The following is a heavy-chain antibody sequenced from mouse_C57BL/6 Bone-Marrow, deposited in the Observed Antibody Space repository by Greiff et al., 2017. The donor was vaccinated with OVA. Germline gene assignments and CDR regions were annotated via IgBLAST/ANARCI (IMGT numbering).Heavy chain of an antibody. J-gene: IGHJ2*01. CDR1: GYTFTSYW. V-gene: IGHV1-50*01. D-gene: IGHD5-5*01. Sequence: QVQLQQPGAELVKPGASVKLSCKASGYTFTSYWMQWVKQRPGQGLEWIGEIDPSDSYTNYNQKFKGKATLTVDTSSSTAYMQLSSLTSEDSAVYYCARRLPYYCDYWGQGTTLTVSA. CDR3: ARRLPYYCDY. CDR2: IDPSDSYT.